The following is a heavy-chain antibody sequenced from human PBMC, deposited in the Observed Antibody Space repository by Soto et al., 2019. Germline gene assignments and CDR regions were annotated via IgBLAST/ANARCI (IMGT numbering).Heavy chain of an antibody. D-gene: IGHD2-15*01. J-gene: IGHJ4*02. CDR3: AKVNNVVVVAATHDY. Sequence: GGSLRLSCAAXGFTFSSYAMSWVRQAPGKGVEWVSAISGSGGSTYYADSVKGRFTISRDNSKNTLYLQMNSLRAEDTAVYYYAKVNNVVVVAATHDYWGQGTLVTVSS. CDR2: ISGSGGST. V-gene: IGHV3-23*01. CDR1: GFTFSSYA.